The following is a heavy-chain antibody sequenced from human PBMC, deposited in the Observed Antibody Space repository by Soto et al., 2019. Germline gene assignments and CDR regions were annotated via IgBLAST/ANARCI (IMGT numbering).Heavy chain of an antibody. D-gene: IGHD6-6*01. CDR3: AEELRYSSSSSHWYFDL. V-gene: IGHV3-7*01. CDR2: IKQDGSEK. J-gene: IGHJ2*01. CDR1: GFTFSSYW. Sequence: EVQLVESGGGLVQPGGSLRLSCAASGFTFSSYWMSWVRQAPGKGLEWVANIKQDGSEKYYVDSVKGRFTISRDNAKNSLYLQTNSLRAEDSAVYYCAEELRYSSSSSHWYFDLWGRGTLVTVSS.